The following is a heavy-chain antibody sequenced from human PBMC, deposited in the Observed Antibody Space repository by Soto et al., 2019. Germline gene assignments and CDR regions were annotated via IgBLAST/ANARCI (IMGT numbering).Heavy chain of an antibody. V-gene: IGHV4-39*01. CDR1: GGSISSSSYY. J-gene: IGHJ4*02. Sequence: PSETLSLTCTVSGGSISSSSYYWGWIRQPPGKGLEWIGSIYYSGSTYYNPSLKSRVTISVDTSKNQFSLKLSSATAADTAVYYCARRFPSYYYDSSGYPPGFDYWGQGTLVTVSS. CDR2: IYYSGST. CDR3: ARRFPSYYYDSSGYPPGFDY. D-gene: IGHD3-22*01.